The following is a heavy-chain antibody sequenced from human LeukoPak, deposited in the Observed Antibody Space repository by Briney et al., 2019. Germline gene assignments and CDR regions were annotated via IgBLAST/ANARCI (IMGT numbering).Heavy chain of an antibody. J-gene: IGHJ4*02. Sequence: SETLSLTCTVSLDSTTSNFWSWVRQPLGKGLEWIGEIHRSGNPNYNPSLQSRVTISIDRSRNQIVLELSSVTAADTAVYYCAREILGGFNPGAYWGQGTLVTVSS. V-gene: IGHV4/OR15-8*02. CDR3: AREILGGFNPGAY. D-gene: IGHD1-14*01. CDR2: IHRSGNP. CDR1: LDSTTSNF.